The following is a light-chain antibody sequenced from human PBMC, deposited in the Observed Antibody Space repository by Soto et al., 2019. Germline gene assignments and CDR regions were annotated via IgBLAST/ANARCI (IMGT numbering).Light chain of an antibody. CDR2: AAS. CDR3: QKYSSVIT. Sequence: DIQMTRSPSSLSASVGDRVTITCRASQGISNFLAWYQQKPGKVPKLLISAASTLQSGVPSRFSGSGSGTDFTLTITSLQPEDVATYYCQKYSSVITFGQGTRLEIK. V-gene: IGKV1-27*01. J-gene: IGKJ5*01. CDR1: QGISNF.